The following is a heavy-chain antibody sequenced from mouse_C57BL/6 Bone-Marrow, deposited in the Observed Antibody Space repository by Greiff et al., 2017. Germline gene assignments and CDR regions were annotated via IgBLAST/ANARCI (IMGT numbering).Heavy chain of an antibody. V-gene: IGHV5-4*01. CDR3: ARDPFDYYAMDY. Sequence: EVQVVESGGGLVKPGGSLKLSCAASGFTFSSYAMSWVRQTPEKRLEWVATISDGGSYTYYPDNVKGRFTISRDNAKNNLYLQMSHLKSEDTAMYYCARDPFDYYAMDYWGQGTSVTVSS. CDR1: GFTFSSYA. CDR2: ISDGGSYT. J-gene: IGHJ4*01.